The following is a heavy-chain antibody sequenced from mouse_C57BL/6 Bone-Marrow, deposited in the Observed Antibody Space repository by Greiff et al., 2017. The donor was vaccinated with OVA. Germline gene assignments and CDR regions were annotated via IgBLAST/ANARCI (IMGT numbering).Heavy chain of an antibody. CDR2: IYPGDGAT. V-gene: IGHV1-82*01. CDR1: GYAFSSSR. J-gene: IGHJ4*01. Sequence: QVQLQQSGPELVKPGASVTISCKASGYAFSSSRMNWVKQRPGKGLEWIGRIYPGDGATNYNGQFKGKATLTADKYSSTAYMQLSILTSEDSAFYFCAREVDYWGQGTSVTVSS. CDR3: AREVDY.